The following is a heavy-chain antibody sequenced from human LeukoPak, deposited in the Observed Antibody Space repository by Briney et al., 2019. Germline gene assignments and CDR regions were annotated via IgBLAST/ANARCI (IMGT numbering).Heavy chain of an antibody. CDR1: GFTFSSYS. V-gene: IGHV3-48*01. D-gene: IGHD3-10*01. CDR3: ARDLLLWFGEVDY. J-gene: IGHJ4*02. Sequence: PGGSLRLSCAASGFTFSSYSMNWVRQAPGKGLEWVSYISSSSSAIYYSDSVKGRFTISRDNAKNSLYLQMNSLRAEDTAVYYCARDLLLWFGEVDYWGQGTLVTVSS. CDR2: ISSSSSAI.